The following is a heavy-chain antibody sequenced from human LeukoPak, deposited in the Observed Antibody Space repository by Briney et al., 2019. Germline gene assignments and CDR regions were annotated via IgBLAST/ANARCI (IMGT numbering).Heavy chain of an antibody. J-gene: IGHJ5*02. CDR1: GYTFTGYY. V-gene: IGHV1-2*02. CDR2: INPNSGGT. Sequence: ASVKVSCKASGYTFTGYYMHWVRQAPGQGLEWMGWINPNSGGTNYAQKFQGRVTMTRDTSISTAYMELSRLRSDDTAVYYCARGSGQQYYDFWSGQPYNWFDPWGQGTLVTASS. D-gene: IGHD3-3*01. CDR3: ARGSGQQYYDFWSGQPYNWFDP.